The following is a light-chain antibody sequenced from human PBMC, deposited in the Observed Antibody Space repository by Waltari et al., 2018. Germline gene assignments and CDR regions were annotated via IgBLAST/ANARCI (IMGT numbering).Light chain of an antibody. Sequence: QSVLTQPPSMSGAPGQKVTIPCTGGSSNFGAGYYVHWYQQFPGTAPKLLIFGNTNRASGVPGRFSGSRSGTSASLAIAGLQSEDEAVYYCQSFDSSLSASVFGGGTKLTVL. CDR3: QSFDSSLSASV. CDR2: GNT. V-gene: IGLV1-40*01. CDR1: SSNFGAGYY. J-gene: IGLJ2*01.